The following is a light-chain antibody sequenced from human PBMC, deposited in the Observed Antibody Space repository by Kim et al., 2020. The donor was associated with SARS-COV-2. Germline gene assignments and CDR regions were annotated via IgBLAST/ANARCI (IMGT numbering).Light chain of an antibody. V-gene: IGKV3-15*01. CDR3: QQYNNWPPYT. CDR2: RAS. J-gene: IGKJ2*01. CDR1: QNIGVY. Sequence: SPGDRVTLSCRASQNIGVYLGWYHQRPGQSPRLLIYRASTRAAGVPVRFSGSGSGTQFTLTITSLQSEDSGIYYCQQYNNWPPYTFGQGTKLEIK.